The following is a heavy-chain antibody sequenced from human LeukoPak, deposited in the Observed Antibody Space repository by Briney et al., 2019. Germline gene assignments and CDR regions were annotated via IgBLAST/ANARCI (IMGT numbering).Heavy chain of an antibody. CDR1: GFTFGDYY. CDR3: AREDYYYASGF. CDR2: ISGSGSTI. V-gene: IGHV3-11*04. D-gene: IGHD3-10*01. J-gene: IGHJ4*02. Sequence: PGGSLRLSXAASGFTFGDYYMSWVRQAPGKGLEWVSYISGSGSTIYYSDSVKGRFTFSRDNAKNSLYLQMNSLRAEDTAIYFCAREDYYYASGFWGQGTLVTVSS.